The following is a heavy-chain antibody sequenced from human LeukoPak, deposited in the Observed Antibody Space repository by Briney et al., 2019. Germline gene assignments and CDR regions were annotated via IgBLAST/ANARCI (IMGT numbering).Heavy chain of an antibody. CDR3: AKADYYADHLFDY. V-gene: IGHV3-23*01. D-gene: IGHD3-10*01. CDR1: EFTFSSYA. CDR2: ISGSGGST. Sequence: GGSLRLSCAASEFTFSSYAMSWVRLAPGKGLEWVSAISGSGGSTYYADSVKGRFTISRDNSKNTLYLQMNSLRAEDTAIYYCAKADYYADHLFDYWGQGTLVTVSS. J-gene: IGHJ4*02.